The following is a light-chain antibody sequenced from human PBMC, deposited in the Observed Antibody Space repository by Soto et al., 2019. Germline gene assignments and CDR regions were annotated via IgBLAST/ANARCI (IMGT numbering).Light chain of an antibody. J-gene: IGKJ4*01. V-gene: IGKV1-39*01. CDR3: QQYPNSVLT. CDR1: QSISNF. CDR2: AAS. Sequence: DIQMTQSPSSLSASVGDRVTITCRASQSISNFLNWCQHKPGKAPKVLISAASTLRSGVPSRFSGSGSGTDFTLTISSLQPDDSATYYCQQYPNSVLTFGGGTKVDIK.